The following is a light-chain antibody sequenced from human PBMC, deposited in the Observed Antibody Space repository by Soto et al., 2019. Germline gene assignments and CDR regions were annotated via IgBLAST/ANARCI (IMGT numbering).Light chain of an antibody. J-gene: IGLJ2*01. CDR1: SSDVGGYNY. Sequence: QSVLTQPPSASGSPGQSVAISCTGTSSDVGGYNYVSWYQQHPGKAPKLMIYEVNKRPSGVPDRFSGSKSGNTASLTISGLQAEDEADYYCCSYAGSVVFGGGTKLTVL. CDR3: CSYAGSVV. V-gene: IGLV2-8*01. CDR2: EVN.